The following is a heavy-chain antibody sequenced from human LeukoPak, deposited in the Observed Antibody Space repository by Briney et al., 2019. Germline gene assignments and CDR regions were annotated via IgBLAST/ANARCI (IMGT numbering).Heavy chain of an antibody. CDR3: ARDYYFDY. J-gene: IGHJ4*02. V-gene: IGHV3-48*01. CDR2: ISSSSTI. CDR1: GFTFSSYS. Sequence: GGSLRLSCAASGFTFSSYSMNLVRQAPGKGLEWVSYISSSSTIYYADSVKGRFTISRDNAKNSLYLQMNSLRAEDTAVYYCARDYYFDYWGQGTLVTVSS.